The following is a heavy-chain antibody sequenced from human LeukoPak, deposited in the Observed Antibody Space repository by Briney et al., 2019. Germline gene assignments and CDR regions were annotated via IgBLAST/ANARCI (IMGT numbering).Heavy chain of an antibody. D-gene: IGHD4-23*01. CDR2: IYSGGST. V-gene: IGHV3-53*01. CDR3: ARGDDYGGAWYYFDY. J-gene: IGHJ4*02. Sequence: TGGSLRLSCAASGFIVSSNYMNWVRQAPGKGLEWVSVIYSGGSTYYADSVKGRFTISRDNSKNTLFLQMNSLRAEDTAEYYCARGDDYGGAWYYFDYWGQRTLVTVSS. CDR1: GFIVSSNY.